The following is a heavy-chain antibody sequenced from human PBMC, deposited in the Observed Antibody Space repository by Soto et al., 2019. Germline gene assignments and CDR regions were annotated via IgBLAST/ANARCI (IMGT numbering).Heavy chain of an antibody. Sequence: SDTLSLTCSVSCASITSYYWSWIRQSPGKGLEWIGYIFYTGSTNYNPSLKSRVTISIDTSKNQFSLNLSSVTAADTGVYYCARLSRGAATDFDYWGQGTLVTVS. J-gene: IGHJ4*02. D-gene: IGHD6-13*01. CDR1: CASITSYY. CDR2: IFYTGST. V-gene: IGHV4-59*08. CDR3: ARLSRGAATDFDY.